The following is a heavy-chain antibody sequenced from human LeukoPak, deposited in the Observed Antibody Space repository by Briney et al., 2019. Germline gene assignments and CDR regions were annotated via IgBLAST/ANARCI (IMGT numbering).Heavy chain of an antibody. CDR3: AKDPTEGFDY. CDR1: GFTFSSHG. Sequence: GRSLRLSCAASGFTFSSHGMHWVRQAPGKGLEWVAVISYDGSNKYYADSVKGRFTISRDNSKNTLYLQMNSLRAEDTAVYYCAKDPTEGFDYWGQGTLVTVSS. V-gene: IGHV3-30*18. D-gene: IGHD4-17*01. J-gene: IGHJ4*02. CDR2: ISYDGSNK.